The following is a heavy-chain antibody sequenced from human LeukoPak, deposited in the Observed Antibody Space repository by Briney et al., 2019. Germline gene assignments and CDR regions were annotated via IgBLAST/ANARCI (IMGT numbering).Heavy chain of an antibody. CDR1: GDSVSSNSAT. Sequence: SQTLSLTRDISGDSVSSNSATWNWIRQSPSRGLEWLGRTYYRSRWYYDYAVPVKGRITFNPDTSKNQVSLQLNSVTPDDTAVYFCARDIKGGTANFDCWGQGILVTVSS. V-gene: IGHV6-1*01. CDR3: ARDIKGGTANFDC. J-gene: IGHJ4*02. CDR2: TYYRSRWYY.